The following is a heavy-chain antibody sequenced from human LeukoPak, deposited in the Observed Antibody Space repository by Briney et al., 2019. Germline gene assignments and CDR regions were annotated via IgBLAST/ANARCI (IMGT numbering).Heavy chain of an antibody. D-gene: IGHD3-16*01. V-gene: IGHV4-4*07. CDR1: GGSISSYY. Sequence: SETLSLTCTVSGGSISSYYWSWIRQPAGKGLEWIGRVYTSGSTNYNPSLKSRVTMSVDTSKNQFSLKLSSVTAADTAVYYCARATLGEWNYYYMDVWGKGTTVTVSS. J-gene: IGHJ6*03. CDR2: VYTSGST. CDR3: ARATLGEWNYYYMDV.